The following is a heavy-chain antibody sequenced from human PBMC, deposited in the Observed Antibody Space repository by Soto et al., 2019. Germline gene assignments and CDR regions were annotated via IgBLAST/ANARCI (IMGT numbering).Heavy chain of an antibody. CDR3: ARGGSSWSAEYYEH. D-gene: IGHD6-13*01. Sequence: QVQLVQSGAEVKKPGASVKVSCKASGHTFTNYGISWVRQAPGQGPEWMGWISGFNGNTKYARKVQGRVTLTTDTSATTAYMELRGLRSDDTAVYYCARGGSSWSAEYYEHWGQGTLVTVSS. CDR1: GHTFTNYG. J-gene: IGHJ1*01. CDR2: ISGFNGNT. V-gene: IGHV1-18*04.